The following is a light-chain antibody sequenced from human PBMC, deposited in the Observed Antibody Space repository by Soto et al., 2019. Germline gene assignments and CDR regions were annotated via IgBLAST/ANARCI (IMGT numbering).Light chain of an antibody. Sequence: ENVLTQSPGTLSLSPGERAALSCRASQSVGREYLAWFQQKSGQTPRLVVYGASSRATGIPDRFSGSGSGTDFTLTISRLEPEDFALYYCHQRQSWPRTFGQGTKVDIK. V-gene: IGKV3-20*01. CDR3: HQRQSWPRT. CDR1: QSVGREY. CDR2: GAS. J-gene: IGKJ1*01.